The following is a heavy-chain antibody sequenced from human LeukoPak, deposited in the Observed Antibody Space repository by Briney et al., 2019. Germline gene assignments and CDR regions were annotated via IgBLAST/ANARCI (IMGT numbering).Heavy chain of an antibody. V-gene: IGHV3-30*18. CDR3: AKEDWPADYYFDY. CDR2: ISYDGSNK. D-gene: IGHD3/OR15-3a*01. CDR1: GFTFSSYG. Sequence: GGFLRLSCAASGFTFSSYGMHWVRQAPGKGLEWVAVISYDGSNKYYADSVKGRFTISRDNSKNTLYLQMNSLRAEDTAVYYCAKEDWPADYYFDYWGQGTLVTVSS. J-gene: IGHJ4*02.